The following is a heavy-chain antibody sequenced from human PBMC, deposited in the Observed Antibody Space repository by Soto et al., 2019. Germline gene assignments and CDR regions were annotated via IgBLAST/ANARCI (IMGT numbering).Heavy chain of an antibody. V-gene: IGHV3-48*01. Sequence: EVQLVESGGGLVQPGGSLRLSCAASGFTFSSYSMNWVRQAPGKGLEWVSYISSSSSTIYYADSVKGRFNISRDNAKNSLYLQMNSLRADDTVVYYCEIGAFDILGQGTMVTVSS. CDR2: ISSSSSTI. CDR1: GFTFSSYS. CDR3: EIGAFDI. J-gene: IGHJ3*02.